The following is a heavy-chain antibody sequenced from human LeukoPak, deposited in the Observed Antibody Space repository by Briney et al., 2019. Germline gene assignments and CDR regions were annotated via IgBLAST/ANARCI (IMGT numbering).Heavy chain of an antibody. CDR2: ISSSSSHI. CDR1: GLTPSNYS. D-gene: IGHD6-25*01. Sequence: GGSLSLSCAASGLTPSNYSMNWVRQAPGKGLEWVSSISSSSSHIYYADSVTGRFTISRDKAKNSLYLQMNSLRAEDTVVYYCARTAGGYDSFDIGREGTMVTVSS. CDR3: ARTAGGYDSFDI. J-gene: IGHJ3*02. V-gene: IGHV3-21*01.